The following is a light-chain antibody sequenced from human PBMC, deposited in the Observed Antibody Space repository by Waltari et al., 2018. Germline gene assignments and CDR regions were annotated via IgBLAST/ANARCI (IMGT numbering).Light chain of an antibody. CDR2: DVS. CDR1: SRDVGGYNS. V-gene: IGLV2-23*02. J-gene: IGLJ2*01. CDR3: CSYAGTSTVV. Sequence: QSALTQPASVSGSPGPSITISCTGTSRDVGGYNSVAWYQQHPGKAPKLMIYDVSKRPSGVSNRFSGSKSGNTASLTISGLQAEDEADYYCCSYAGTSTVVFGGGTKLTVL.